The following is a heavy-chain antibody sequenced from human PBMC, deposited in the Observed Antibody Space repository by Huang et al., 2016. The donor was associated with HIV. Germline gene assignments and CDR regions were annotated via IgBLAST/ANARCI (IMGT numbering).Heavy chain of an antibody. Sequence: EVRLVESGGGLVKPGGSLRLSCAASGFTFSNYNMNWVRQASGKGREWVSSIRRSSNYIYGADSVKGRFTISRDNAKNSLYLQMNSLRAEDTAAYYCARTGSSSWFSDLWGQGTLVTVSS. CDR3: ARTGSSSWFSDL. V-gene: IGHV3-21*02. CDR1: GFTFSNYN. CDR2: IRRSSNYI. D-gene: IGHD6-13*01. J-gene: IGHJ5*02.